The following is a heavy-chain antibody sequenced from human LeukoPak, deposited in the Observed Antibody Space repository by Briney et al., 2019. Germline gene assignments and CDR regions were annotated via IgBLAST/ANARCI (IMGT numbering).Heavy chain of an antibody. Sequence: ASVKVSCKASGYTFTSYGTSWVRQAPGQGLEWMGWISAYNGNTNYAQKFQGRVTMTRNTSISTAYMELSSLRSEDTAVYYCARRLRFWFDPWGQGTLVTVSS. CDR1: GYTFTSYG. J-gene: IGHJ5*02. V-gene: IGHV1-18*01. CDR2: ISAYNGNT. CDR3: ARRLRFWFDP. D-gene: IGHD5-12*01.